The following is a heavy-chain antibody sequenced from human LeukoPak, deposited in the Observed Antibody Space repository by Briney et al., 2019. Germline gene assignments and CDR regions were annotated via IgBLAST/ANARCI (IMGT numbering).Heavy chain of an antibody. V-gene: IGHV3-23*01. Sequence: GGSLRLSCATSGFSFSTYGMTWVRQAPGKGLEWVSSITSNGGSAYYAESVKGRFTISRDNSKNTLYLQMNSLRAEDTAVYYCAKVRQYYAMDVWGQGTTVTVSS. CDR3: AKVRQYYAMDV. CDR1: GFSFSTYG. CDR2: ITSNGGSA. J-gene: IGHJ6*02.